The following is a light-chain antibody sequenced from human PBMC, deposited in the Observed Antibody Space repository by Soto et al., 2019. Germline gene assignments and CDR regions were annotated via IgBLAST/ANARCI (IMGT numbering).Light chain of an antibody. Sequence: SYELTQPSSVSVSPGQTARITCSGDVLAKKYARWFQQKSGQAPVLLIYKDTERPSGIPERFSGSSSGTTVTLTISGAQVEDEADYYCYSAADNIGVFGGGTKLTVL. J-gene: IGLJ3*02. CDR2: KDT. CDR1: VLAKKY. V-gene: IGLV3-27*01. CDR3: YSAADNIGV.